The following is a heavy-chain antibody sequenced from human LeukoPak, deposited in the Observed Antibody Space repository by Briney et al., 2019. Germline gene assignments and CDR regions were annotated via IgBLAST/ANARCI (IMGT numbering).Heavy chain of an antibody. CDR2: NYTGGNT. Sequence: SETLSLTCSASGGFIGGYYCSWIRQPAGKGLQWIGRNYTGGNTNYTRSRKSRVTMSIDTSKNQFSLNLNSVTAADTAVYYCARGDGYNLGYLESWGQGILVTVSS. V-gene: IGHV4-4*07. J-gene: IGHJ4*02. D-gene: IGHD5-24*01. CDR1: GGFIGGYY. CDR3: ARGDGYNLGYLES.